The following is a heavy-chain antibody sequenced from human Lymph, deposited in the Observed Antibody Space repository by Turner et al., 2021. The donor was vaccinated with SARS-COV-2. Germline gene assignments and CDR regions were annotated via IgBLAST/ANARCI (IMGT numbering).Heavy chain of an antibody. Sequence: EVQLVESVGGWIKPGGGVSGTCAASGFTVSSNYMNWVRQAPGKGLEWFSLIFSGGSTLYSAAVKRRCTISSNDSNNTLYLQMNSLRAAGAAVYYCAGLLPYGNYFDFWGQGTLVTVSS. CDR1: GFTVSSNY. J-gene: IGHJ4*02. CDR3: AGLLPYGNYFDF. D-gene: IGHD4-17*01. CDR2: IFSGGST. V-gene: IGHV3-53*01.